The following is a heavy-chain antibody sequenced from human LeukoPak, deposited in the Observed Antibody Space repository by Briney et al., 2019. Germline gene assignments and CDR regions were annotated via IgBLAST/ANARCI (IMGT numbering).Heavy chain of an antibody. V-gene: IGHV3-66*01. CDR2: IYSGGST. CDR3: AREGYDSSGYADY. Sequence: GGSLRLSCAASGFTFSSYAMSWVRQAPGKGLEWVSVIYSGGSTYYADSVKGRFTISRDNSKNTLYLQMNSLRAEDTAVYYCAREGYDSSGYADYWGQGTLVTVSS. CDR1: GFTFSSYA. D-gene: IGHD3-22*01. J-gene: IGHJ4*02.